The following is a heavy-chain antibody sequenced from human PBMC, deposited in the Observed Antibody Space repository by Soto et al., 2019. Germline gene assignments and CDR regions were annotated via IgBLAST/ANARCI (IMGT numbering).Heavy chain of an antibody. V-gene: IGHV3-33*01. CDR3: AASIGYSYGYYGMDV. Sequence: GGSLRLSCAASGFTFSSYGMHWVRQAPGKGLEWVAVIWYDGSNKYYADSVKGRFTISRDNSKNTLYLQMNSLRAEDTAVYYCAASIGYSYGYYGMDVWGQGTTVTVSS. CDR2: IWYDGSNK. CDR1: GFTFSSYG. J-gene: IGHJ6*02. D-gene: IGHD5-18*01.